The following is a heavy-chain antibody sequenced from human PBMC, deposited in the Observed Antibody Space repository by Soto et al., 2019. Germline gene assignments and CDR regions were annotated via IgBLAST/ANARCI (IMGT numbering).Heavy chain of an antibody. CDR1: GYSFASRW. J-gene: IGHJ4*02. Sequence: GESLKISCKGSGYSFASRWVAWVRQMPEKGLEWIGTIYPGDSGTKYSSAFRGHVTISADTSVSTAYLQWRSLEATDSAVYYCARYSGSYWHYLDFWGQGTLVTVS. D-gene: IGHD1-26*01. CDR2: IYPGDSGT. V-gene: IGHV5-51*01. CDR3: ARYSGSYWHYLDF.